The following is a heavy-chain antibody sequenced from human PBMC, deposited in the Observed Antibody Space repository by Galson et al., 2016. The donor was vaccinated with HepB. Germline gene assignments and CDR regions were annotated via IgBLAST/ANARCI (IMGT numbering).Heavy chain of an antibody. Sequence: SVKVSCKASGGTFSSYAISWVRQAPGQGLEWMGGIIPIFGTANYAQKFQGRVTITADESTSTAYMELSSLRSEDTAVYYCARGLGTIFGVVITVYYYYGMDVWGQGTLVTVSS. CDR3: ARGLGTIFGVVITVYYYYGMDV. CDR2: IIPIFGTA. J-gene: IGHJ6*02. CDR1: GGTFSSYA. D-gene: IGHD3-3*01. V-gene: IGHV1-69*13.